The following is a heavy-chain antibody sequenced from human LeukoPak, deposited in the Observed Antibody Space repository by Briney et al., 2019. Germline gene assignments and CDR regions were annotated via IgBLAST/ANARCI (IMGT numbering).Heavy chain of an antibody. CDR3: ARGGLLIVVVPAATSYFDY. CDR2: INHSGST. V-gene: IGHV4-34*01. J-gene: IGHJ4*02. Sequence: SETLSLTCAVYGGSFSGYYWSWIRQLPGKGLEWIGEINHSGSTNYNPSLKSRVTISVDTSKNQFSLKLSSVTAADTAVYYCARGGLLIVVVPAATSYFDYWGQGTLVTVSS. CDR1: GGSFSGYY. D-gene: IGHD2-2*01.